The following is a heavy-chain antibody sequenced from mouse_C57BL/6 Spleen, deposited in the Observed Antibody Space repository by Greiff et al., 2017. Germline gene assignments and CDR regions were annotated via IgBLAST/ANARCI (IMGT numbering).Heavy chain of an antibody. D-gene: IGHD1-1*01. CDR2: IYPRSGNS. CDR1: GYTFTSYG. CDR3: AREDYYGSREAWFAY. V-gene: IGHV1-81*01. Sequence: VQLQQSGAELARPGASVKLSCKASGYTFTSYGISWVKQRTGQGLEWVGEIYPRSGNSYYNEKFKGKATLTADKSSSTAYMELRSLRSEDSAVYFCAREDYYGSREAWFAYWGQGILVTVSA. J-gene: IGHJ3*01.